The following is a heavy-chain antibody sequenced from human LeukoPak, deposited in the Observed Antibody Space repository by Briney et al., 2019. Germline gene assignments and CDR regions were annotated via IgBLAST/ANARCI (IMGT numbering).Heavy chain of an antibody. Sequence: GGSLRLSCAVSGFTFSSCWMHWVRQVPGKGLVWVSRIKSDGSSTIYADSVKGRFTISRDNSKNTLYLQMNSLRVEDTAVYYCLVWKHVFDRWGQGTLVTVSS. CDR3: LVWKHVFDR. V-gene: IGHV3-74*01. CDR1: GFTFSSCW. CDR2: IKSDGSST. D-gene: IGHD5/OR15-5a*01. J-gene: IGHJ5*02.